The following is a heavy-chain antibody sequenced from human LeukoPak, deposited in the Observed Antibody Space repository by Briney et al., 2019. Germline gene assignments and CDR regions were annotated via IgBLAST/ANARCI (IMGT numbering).Heavy chain of an antibody. Sequence: GGSLRLSCAASGFTFSSYAMSWVRQAPGKGLEWVSAISGSGGSTYYADSVKGRFTISRDNSKNTLYLQMNSLRAEDTAVHYCAKATAMEGGRFDYWGQGTLVTVSS. V-gene: IGHV3-23*01. CDR2: ISGSGGST. J-gene: IGHJ4*02. D-gene: IGHD5-18*01. CDR1: GFTFSSYA. CDR3: AKATAMEGGRFDY.